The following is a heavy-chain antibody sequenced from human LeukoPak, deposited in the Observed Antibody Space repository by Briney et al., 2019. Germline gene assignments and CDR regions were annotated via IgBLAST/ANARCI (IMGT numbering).Heavy chain of an antibody. V-gene: IGHV1-46*01. CDR1: GYTFTSYY. Sequence: GASVRVSCKASGYTFTSYYMHWVRQAPGQGLEWMGIINPSGGSTSYAQKFQGRVTMTRDTSTSTVYMELSSLRSEDTAVYYCARGRADYGSGKGNWFDPWGQGTLVTVSS. CDR3: ARGRADYGSGKGNWFDP. J-gene: IGHJ5*02. D-gene: IGHD3-10*01. CDR2: INPSGGST.